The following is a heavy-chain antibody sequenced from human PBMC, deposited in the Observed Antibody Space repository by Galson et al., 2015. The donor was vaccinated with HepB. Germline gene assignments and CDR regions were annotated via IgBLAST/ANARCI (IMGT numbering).Heavy chain of an antibody. CDR1: GYTFTGYY. CDR2: INPNSGGT. J-gene: IGHJ4*02. D-gene: IGHD3-16*01. Sequence: SVKVSCKASGYTFTGYYMHWVRQAPGQGLEWMGLINPNSGGTNYAQRFQGRVTMTRDTSISTAYLELSSLRSDDTAVYYCARDKGGNDYWGQGTLVTVSS. CDR3: ARDKGGNDY. V-gene: IGHV1-2*02.